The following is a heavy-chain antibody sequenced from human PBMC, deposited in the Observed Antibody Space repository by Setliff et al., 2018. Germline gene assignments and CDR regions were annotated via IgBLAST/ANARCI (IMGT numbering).Heavy chain of an antibody. V-gene: IGHV4-4*08. CDR1: GGSISSYY. D-gene: IGHD3-3*01. CDR2: IYTSGST. J-gene: IGHJ4*02. Sequence: PSETLSLTCTVSGGSISSYYWSWIRQPAGKGLEWIGYIYTSGSTNYNPSLKSRVTISVDTSKNQFSLKLSSVTAADTAVYYCARRETYYNFWSGYYAYWGQGTLVTVSS. CDR3: ARRETYYNFWSGYYAY.